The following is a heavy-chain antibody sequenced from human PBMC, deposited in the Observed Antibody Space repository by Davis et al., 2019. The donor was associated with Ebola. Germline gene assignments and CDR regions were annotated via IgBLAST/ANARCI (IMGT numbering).Heavy chain of an antibody. CDR3: AKDPSTLAAAGY. CDR2: ISYDGSNK. D-gene: IGHD6-13*01. V-gene: IGHV3-30*18. CDR1: GFTFSSYG. J-gene: IGHJ4*02. Sequence: GESLKISCAASGFTFSSYGMHWVRQAPGKGLGWVAVISYDGSNKYYADSVKGRFTISRDNSKNTLYLQMNSLRAEDTAVYYCAKDPSTLAAAGYWGQGTLVTVSS.